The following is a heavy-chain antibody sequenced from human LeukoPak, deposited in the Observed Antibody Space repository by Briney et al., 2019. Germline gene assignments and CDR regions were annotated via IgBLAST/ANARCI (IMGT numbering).Heavy chain of an antibody. CDR1: GYTFTGYY. V-gene: IGHV1-2*02. D-gene: IGHD3-22*01. Sequence: ASVKVSCKASGYTFTGYYMHWVRQAPGQGLEWMGWINPNSGGTNYAQKFQGRVTMTRDTSISTAYMELSRLRPDDTAVYYCARVTYYYDSSGYYHFDYWGQGTLVTVSS. CDR3: ARVTYYYDSSGYYHFDY. J-gene: IGHJ4*02. CDR2: INPNSGGT.